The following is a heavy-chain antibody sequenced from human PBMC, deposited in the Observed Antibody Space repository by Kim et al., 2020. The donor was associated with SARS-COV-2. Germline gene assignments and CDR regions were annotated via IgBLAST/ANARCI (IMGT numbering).Heavy chain of an antibody. D-gene: IGHD4-17*01. CDR3: AKDLADDYGDYGPDY. J-gene: IGHJ4*02. Sequence: DSVKDRFTISRDNSKNTLDLQMNSLRAEDTAVYYCAKDLADDYGDYGPDYWGQGTLVTVSS. V-gene: IGHV3-30*02.